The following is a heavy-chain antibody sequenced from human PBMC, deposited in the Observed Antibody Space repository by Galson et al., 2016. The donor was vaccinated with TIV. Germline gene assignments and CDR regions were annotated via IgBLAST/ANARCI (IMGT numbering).Heavy chain of an antibody. CDR3: TTVRLRGSGGMDV. J-gene: IGHJ6*02. D-gene: IGHD2-8*01. CDR2: VDPEDGQT. CDR1: GYNFTDYY. V-gene: IGHV1-69-2*01. Sequence: VKVSCKVSGYNFTDYYLHWMQQAPGKGFEWMGHVDPEDGQTKYAPKFQGRVAMTADTSTDTAYMELTSLRSEDTAIYYCTTVRLRGSGGMDVWGQGTTVIVSS.